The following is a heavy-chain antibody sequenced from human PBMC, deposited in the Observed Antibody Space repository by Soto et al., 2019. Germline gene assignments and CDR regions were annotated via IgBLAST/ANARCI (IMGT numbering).Heavy chain of an antibody. Sequence: GGSLRLSCAASGFTFSSYAMSWVRQAPGKGLEWVSAISGSGGSTYYADSVKGRFTISRDNSKNTLYLQMNSLRAEDTAVYYCAKDLISWRMTTAFDYWGQGTLGAVCS. V-gene: IGHV3-23*01. CDR2: ISGSGGST. CDR1: GFTFSSYA. J-gene: IGHJ4*02. CDR3: AKDLISWRMTTAFDY. D-gene: IGHD4-17*01.